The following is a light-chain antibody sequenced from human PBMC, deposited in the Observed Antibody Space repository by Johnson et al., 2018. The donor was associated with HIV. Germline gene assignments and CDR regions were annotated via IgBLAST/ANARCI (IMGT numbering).Light chain of an antibody. V-gene: IGLV1-51*01. Sequence: QSVLTQPPSVSAAPRQKVTISCSGSSSNIGKNYVSWYRHLPGTAPKLLIYDNDKRPSGIPDRFSASKSGSSATLGITGLQTGDEADSYCATWDSSLSAYVFGPGTKVTIL. CDR3: ATWDSSLSAYV. CDR2: DND. CDR1: SSNIGKNY. J-gene: IGLJ1*01.